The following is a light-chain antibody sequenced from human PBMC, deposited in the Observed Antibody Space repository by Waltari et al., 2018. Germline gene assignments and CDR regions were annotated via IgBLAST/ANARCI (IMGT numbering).Light chain of an antibody. CDR2: YFSDSDQ. Sequence: LTQPHSVSESPGKTVTISCTLSSAVNVASYNIYWYQHKPGSPPRYLLFYFSDSDQGRGSGVPSRFSGSKDASANTAILLISGLQSEDEGDYYCMIWPNNVGVFGGGTKLTVL. V-gene: IGLV5-37*01. CDR3: MIWPNNVGV. CDR1: SAVNVASYN. J-gene: IGLJ3*02.